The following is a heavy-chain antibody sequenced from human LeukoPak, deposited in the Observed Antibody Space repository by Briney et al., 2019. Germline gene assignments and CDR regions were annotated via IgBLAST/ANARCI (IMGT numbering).Heavy chain of an antibody. Sequence: GSLRLSCAASGFTFSSYPMSWFRQPPGKGLEWVSAISGSGGSTYYADSVKGRFTISRDNSKNTLYLQMNSLRAEDTAVYYCAASIAARRLEGWVQHTIPVPRTIDYWGQGTLVTVSS. J-gene: IGHJ4*02. V-gene: IGHV3-23*01. CDR3: AASIAARRLEGWVQHTIPVPRTIDY. D-gene: IGHD6-6*01. CDR1: GFTFSSYP. CDR2: ISGSGGST.